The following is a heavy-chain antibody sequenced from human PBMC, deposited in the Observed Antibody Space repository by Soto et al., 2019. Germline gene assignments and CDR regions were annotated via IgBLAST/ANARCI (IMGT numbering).Heavy chain of an antibody. D-gene: IGHD4-17*01. CDR1: GFTVSSNY. CDR2: IYSGGST. J-gene: IGHJ6*02. CDR3: ARDQRPPDYGDRYYYYGMDV. V-gene: IGHV3-53*01. Sequence: GGSLRLSCAASGFTVSSNYMSWVRQAPGKGLEWVSVIYSGGSTYYADSVKGRFTISRDNSKNTLYLQMNSLRAEDTAVYYCARDQRPPDYGDRYYYYGMDVWGQGTTVTVSS.